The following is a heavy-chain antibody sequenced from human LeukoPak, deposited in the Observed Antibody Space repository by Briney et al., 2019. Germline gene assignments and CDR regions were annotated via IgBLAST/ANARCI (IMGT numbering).Heavy chain of an antibody. CDR2: INHSGST. D-gene: IGHD4-17*01. J-gene: IGHJ2*01. Sequence: SETLSLTCAVYGGSFSGYYWSWIRQPPGKGLEWIGEINHSGSTNYNPSLKSRVTISVDTSKNQFSLKLSSVTAADTAVYYCARWGATTPADLWGRGTLVTVSS. CDR3: ARWGATTPADL. V-gene: IGHV4-34*01. CDR1: GGSFSGYY.